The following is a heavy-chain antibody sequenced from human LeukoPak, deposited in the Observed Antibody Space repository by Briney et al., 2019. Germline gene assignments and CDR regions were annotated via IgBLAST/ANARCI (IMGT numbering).Heavy chain of an antibody. D-gene: IGHD4-17*01. CDR2: IIPIFGTA. CDR1: GVTSSSYA. Sequence: SVKVSCKASGVTSSSYAITWGRQAPGQGLEWMGGIIPIFGTANYAQKFQGRVTITADESTSTAYMELSSLRSEDTAVYYCARDPLNDYGEYYGMDVWGKGTTVTVSS. CDR3: ARDPLNDYGEYYGMDV. J-gene: IGHJ6*04. V-gene: IGHV1-69*13.